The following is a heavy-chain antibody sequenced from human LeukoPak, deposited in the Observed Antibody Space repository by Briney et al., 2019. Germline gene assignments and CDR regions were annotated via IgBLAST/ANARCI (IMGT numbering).Heavy chain of an antibody. V-gene: IGHV4-59*01. CDR3: ARAFYSGSYWFDY. D-gene: IGHD1-26*01. J-gene: IGHJ4*02. CDR2: IYYSGST. CDR1: GGSISSYY. Sequence: PSETLSLTCTVSGGSISSYYWSWIRQPPGKGLEWIGYIYYSGSTNYNPSLKSRVTISVDTSKNQFSLKLSSVTAADTAVYYCARAFYSGSYWFDYWGQGTLVTVSS.